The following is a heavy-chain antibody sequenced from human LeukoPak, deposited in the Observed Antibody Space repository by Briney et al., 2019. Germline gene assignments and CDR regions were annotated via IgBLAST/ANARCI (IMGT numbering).Heavy chain of an antibody. CDR1: GFTVSGSY. J-gene: IGHJ4*02. Sequence: GGSLRLSCAASGFTVSGSYMSWVRQAPGKGLEWVSTISTGGNTYNADSVKGRFTISRDNSKSTLYLQMNSLRVEDTAVYYCVRDTATTYYWGQGTPVTVSS. CDR2: ISTGGNT. V-gene: IGHV3-53*01. D-gene: IGHD1-1*01. CDR3: VRDTATTYY.